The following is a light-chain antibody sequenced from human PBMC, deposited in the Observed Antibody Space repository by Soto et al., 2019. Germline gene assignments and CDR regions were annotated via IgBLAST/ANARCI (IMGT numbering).Light chain of an antibody. CDR3: QQSYSTPPWT. V-gene: IGKV1-39*01. CDR2: DAS. Sequence: DIQMTQSPSSLSASLGDRVTITFRASQSISSYLNWYQQKPGKAPKLLISDASSLESGVPSRFSGSGSGTDFTLTISSLQPEDFATYFCQQSYSTPPWTFGQGTKVDIK. J-gene: IGKJ1*01. CDR1: QSISSY.